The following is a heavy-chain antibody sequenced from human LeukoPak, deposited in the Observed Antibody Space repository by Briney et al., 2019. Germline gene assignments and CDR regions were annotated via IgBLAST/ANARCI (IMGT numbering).Heavy chain of an antibody. V-gene: IGHV5-51*01. J-gene: IGHJ4*02. CDR3: ARAQTNNGDCSSTSCYSARDLNYFDY. Sequence: GESLKISCKGSGYSFTSYWIGWVRQMPGKGLEWMGIIYPGDSDTRYSPSFQGQVTISADKSISTAYLQWSSLKASDTAMYYCARAQTNNGDCSSTSCYSARDLNYFDYWGQGTLVTVSS. CDR1: GYSFTSYW. CDR2: IYPGDSDT. D-gene: IGHD2-2*02.